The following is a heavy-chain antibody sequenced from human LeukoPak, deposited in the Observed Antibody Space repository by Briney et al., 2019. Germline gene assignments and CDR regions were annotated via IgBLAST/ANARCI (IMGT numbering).Heavy chain of an antibody. CDR3: TRRATYLDY. CDR2: IYYSGST. V-gene: IGHV4-59*01. D-gene: IGHD5-24*01. J-gene: IGHJ4*02. Sequence: SETLSLTCTVSGGSISSYYWSWIRQPPGKGLEWIGYIYYSGSTNYNPSLKSRVTISVDTSKNQFSLKLSSVTAADTAVYYCTRRATYLDYWGQGTLVTVSS. CDR1: GGSISSYY.